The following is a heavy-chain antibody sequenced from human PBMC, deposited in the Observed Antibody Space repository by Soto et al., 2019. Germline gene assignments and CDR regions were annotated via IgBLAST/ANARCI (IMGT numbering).Heavy chain of an antibody. Sequence: SETLSLTCTVSGGSITSSYWSWIRRPPGKGLEWIAYIYDTGTSGYTPSTSYNPSLTSRVTMSVDTSKSQFSLKLTSVTAADTAVYYCARGEDAFFYYGLDVWGQGITVTVSS. CDR1: GGSITSSY. V-gene: IGHV4-59*01. CDR3: ARGEDAFFYYGLDV. J-gene: IGHJ6*02. CDR2: IYDTGTSGYTPST.